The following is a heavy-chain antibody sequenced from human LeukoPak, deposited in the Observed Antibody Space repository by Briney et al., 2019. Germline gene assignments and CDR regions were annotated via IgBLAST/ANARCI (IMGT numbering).Heavy chain of an antibody. J-gene: IGHJ4*02. V-gene: IGHV3-23*01. CDR1: GFTFSSYA. Sequence: GGSLRLSCAASGFTFSSYAMSWVRQAPGKGLEWVSAISGGTGSTYYADSVKGRFTISRDNSKSTLYLQMNSLRAEDTAVYYCTKDDHGGSGWRDYFDYWGQGTLVTVSS. CDR2: ISGGTGST. D-gene: IGHD6-19*01. CDR3: TKDDHGGSGWRDYFDY.